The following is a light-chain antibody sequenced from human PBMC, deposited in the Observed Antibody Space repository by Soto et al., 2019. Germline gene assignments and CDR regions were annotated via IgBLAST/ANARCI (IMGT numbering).Light chain of an antibody. Sequence: EIVLTQSPGTLSLSPGERATLSCRASQRVTTSYLAWYQQKPGQAPRLLINGASSRGTGIPDRFSGSGSGSDFPLTISRLEPEDFAVYYCQQYGSSPLTFGGGIKVEIK. CDR3: QQYGSSPLT. CDR2: GAS. J-gene: IGKJ4*01. V-gene: IGKV3-20*01. CDR1: QRVTTSY.